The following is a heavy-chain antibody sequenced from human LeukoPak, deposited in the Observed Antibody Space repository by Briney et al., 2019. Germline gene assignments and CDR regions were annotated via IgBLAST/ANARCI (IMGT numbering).Heavy chain of an antibody. D-gene: IGHD3-22*01. J-gene: IGHJ4*02. Sequence: ASETLSLTCTVSGGSISSGDYYWSWIRQPPGKGLEWIGYIYYSGSTYYNPSLKSRLTISVDTSKNQFSLKLSSVTAADTAVYYCARVRYYDSSGVDYWGQGTLVTVSS. V-gene: IGHV4-30-4*08. CDR3: ARVRYYDSSGVDY. CDR2: IYYSGST. CDR1: GGSISSGDYY.